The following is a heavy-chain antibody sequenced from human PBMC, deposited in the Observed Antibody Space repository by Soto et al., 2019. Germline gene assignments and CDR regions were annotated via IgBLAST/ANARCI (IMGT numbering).Heavy chain of an antibody. D-gene: IGHD5-12*01. V-gene: IGHV4-4*02. J-gene: IGHJ4*02. CDR1: GGSISSSNW. CDR3: ARVGGEMATIKGGGSFDY. Sequence: SETLSLTCAVSGGSISSSNWWSWVRQPPGKGLEWIGEIYHSGSTNYNPSLKSRVTISVDKSKNQFSLKLSSVTAADTAVYYCARVGGEMATIKGGGSFDYWGQGTLVTVSS. CDR2: IYHSGST.